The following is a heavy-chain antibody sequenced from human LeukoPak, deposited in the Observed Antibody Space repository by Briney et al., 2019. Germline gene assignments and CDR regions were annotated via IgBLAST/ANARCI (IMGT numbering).Heavy chain of an antibody. CDR3: ARRSYYYDSSYYFDY. J-gene: IGHJ4*02. CDR2: IYTSGST. D-gene: IGHD3-22*01. Sequence: SETLSLNCTVSGGSISSYYWSWLRPPPGKGLEGIGYIYTSGSTNYNPSLKSRVTISVDTSKNQFSLKLSSVTAADTAVYYCARRSYYYDSSYYFDYWGQGTLVTVSS. V-gene: IGHV4-4*09. CDR1: GGSISSYY.